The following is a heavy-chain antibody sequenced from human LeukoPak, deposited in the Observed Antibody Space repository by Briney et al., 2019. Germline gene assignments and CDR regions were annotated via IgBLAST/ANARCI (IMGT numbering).Heavy chain of an antibody. J-gene: IGHJ4*02. Sequence: ASVKVSCKASGYTFTSYGISWVRQAPGQGLEWMGWISAYNGNTNYAQKLQGRVTMTPDTSTSTAYMELRRVRSDDTAVYYCARGTLWGSSGYYPFDYWGQGTLVTVSS. CDR1: GYTFTSYG. CDR3: ARGTLWGSSGYYPFDY. CDR2: ISAYNGNT. V-gene: IGHV1-18*01. D-gene: IGHD3-22*01.